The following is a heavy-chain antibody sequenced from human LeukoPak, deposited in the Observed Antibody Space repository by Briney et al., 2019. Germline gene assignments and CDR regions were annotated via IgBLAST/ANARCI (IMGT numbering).Heavy chain of an antibody. J-gene: IGHJ1*01. CDR3: AHYSSYDSSGYPPQH. CDR2: IYWDEDK. Sequence: KVSGPTLVKPTQTLTLTCTFSGFSLSTSGVGVGWIRQPPGKALEWLALIYWDEDKRYSPSLKSRLTITKDTSKNQVVLTMTNMNPVDTATYYCAHYSSYDSSGYPPQHWGQGTLVTVSS. V-gene: IGHV2-5*02. D-gene: IGHD3-22*01. CDR1: GFSLSTSGVG.